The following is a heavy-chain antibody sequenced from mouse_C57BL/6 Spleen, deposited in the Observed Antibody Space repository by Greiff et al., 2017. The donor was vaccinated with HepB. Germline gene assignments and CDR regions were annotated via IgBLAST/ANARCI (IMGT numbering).Heavy chain of an antibody. CDR3: ARSAEVAYYFDY. CDR1: GFSFTSYG. Sequence: VQLQQSGPGLVQPSQCLSISCTASGFSFTSYGVHWVRQSPGKGLEWLGVIWSGGSTDYNAAFISRLSTSKDNSKSQVFFKMNSRQADDTATYYCARSAEVAYYFDYWGQGTTLTVSS. D-gene: IGHD1-1*01. J-gene: IGHJ2*01. V-gene: IGHV2-2*01. CDR2: IWSGGST.